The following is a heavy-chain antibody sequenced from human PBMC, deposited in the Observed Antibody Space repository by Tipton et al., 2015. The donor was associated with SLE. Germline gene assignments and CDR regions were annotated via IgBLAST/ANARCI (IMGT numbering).Heavy chain of an antibody. Sequence: GLVKPSETLSLICNVSGHSISSGYYWGWIRQFPGKGLEWIGSFYHSGSTYYNPSLKSRVTISVDTSKNQFSLKLNSVTAADTAVYYCARSAGYSSSWAHFDYWGQGTLVTVSS. V-gene: IGHV4-38-2*02. CDR3: ARSAGYSSSWAHFDY. CDR2: FYHSGST. CDR1: GHSISSGYY. J-gene: IGHJ4*02. D-gene: IGHD6-13*01.